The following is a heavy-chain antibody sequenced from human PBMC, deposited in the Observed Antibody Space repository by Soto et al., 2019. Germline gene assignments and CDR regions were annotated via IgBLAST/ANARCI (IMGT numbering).Heavy chain of an antibody. J-gene: IGHJ4*02. V-gene: IGHV4-4*02. D-gene: IGHD3-22*01. CDR2: IYHSGST. CDR1: GGSISSSNW. CDR3: ASQTYYYDSSGYFPN. Sequence: PSETLSLTCAVSGGSISSSNWWSWVRQPPGKGLGWIGEIYHSGSTNYNPSLKSRVTISVDKSKNQFSLKLSSVTAADTAVYYCASQTYYYDSSGYFPNWGQGTLVTVSS.